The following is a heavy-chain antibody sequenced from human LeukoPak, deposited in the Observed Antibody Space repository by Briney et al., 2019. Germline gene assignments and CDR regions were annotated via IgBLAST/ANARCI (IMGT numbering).Heavy chain of an antibody. V-gene: IGHV3-7*01. J-gene: IGHJ3*02. CDR1: GFTFSNYW. D-gene: IGHD3-3*01. CDR3: ASPEWLPDSIDI. Sequence: GGSLRLSCAASGFTFSNYWMTWVRQAPGKGLEGVANIKQDGSEKYYVDSVKGRFTISRDNANNTLYLQMNSLRAEDTAVYYCASPEWLPDSIDIWGQGTMVTVSS. CDR2: IKQDGSEK.